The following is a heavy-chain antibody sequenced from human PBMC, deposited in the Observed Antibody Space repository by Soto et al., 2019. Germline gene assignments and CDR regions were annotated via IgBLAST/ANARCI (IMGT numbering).Heavy chain of an antibody. CDR1: GFTFSSYG. V-gene: IGHV3-33*01. CDR3: ARDLETTDSPD. D-gene: IGHD4-4*01. J-gene: IGHJ4*02. CDR2: IWYDGSNK. Sequence: GGSLRLSCAASGFTFSSYGMHWVRQAPGKGLEWVAVIWYDGSNKYYADSVKGRFTISRDNSKNTLYLQMNSLRAEDTAVYYCARDLETTDSPDWGQGTLVTVSS.